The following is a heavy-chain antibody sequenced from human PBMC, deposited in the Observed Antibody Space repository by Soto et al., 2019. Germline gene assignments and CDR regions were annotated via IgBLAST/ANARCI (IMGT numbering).Heavy chain of an antibody. J-gene: IGHJ4*02. CDR1: GGSISSSNW. D-gene: IGHD6-13*01. Sequence: QVQLQESGPGLVKPSGTLSLTCAVSGGSISSSNWWSWVRQPPGKGLEWIGEIYHSGSTNYNPSLKSRVTISVDQSKNQFSLKLSSVTAADTAVYYCARVGRGSSWYGYGLDYWGQGTLVTVSS. V-gene: IGHV4-4*02. CDR3: ARVGRGSSWYGYGLDY. CDR2: IYHSGST.